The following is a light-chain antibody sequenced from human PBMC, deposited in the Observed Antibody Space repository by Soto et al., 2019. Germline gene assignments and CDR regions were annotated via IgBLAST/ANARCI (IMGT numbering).Light chain of an antibody. Sequence: EIVLTQSPGTLSLSPGERATLSCRASRSVSSTYLAWYQQKPGQAPRLLIYAASSRATGIPDRFSGSGSGTDFTLTISRLEPEDFAVYYCQQYGGSPWTFGQGTKVEIK. J-gene: IGKJ1*01. CDR1: RSVSSTY. CDR2: AAS. CDR3: QQYGGSPWT. V-gene: IGKV3-20*01.